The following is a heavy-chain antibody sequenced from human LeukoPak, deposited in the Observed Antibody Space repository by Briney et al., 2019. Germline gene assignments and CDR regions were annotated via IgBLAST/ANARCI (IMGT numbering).Heavy chain of an antibody. CDR3: ARAKGENVVTSDY. V-gene: IGHV3-48*03. D-gene: IGHD3-22*01. Sequence: GESLRLSCAASGFTFSSYEMNWVRQAPGKGLEWVSYISSSGSTIYYADSVRGRFTISRDNSKNTLYLQMNSLRAEDTAVYYCARAKGENVVTSDYWGQGTLVTVSS. J-gene: IGHJ4*02. CDR1: GFTFSSYE. CDR2: ISSSGSTI.